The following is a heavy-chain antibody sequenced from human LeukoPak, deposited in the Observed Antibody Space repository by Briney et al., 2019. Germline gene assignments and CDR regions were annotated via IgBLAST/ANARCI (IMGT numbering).Heavy chain of an antibody. J-gene: IGHJ5*02. CDR2: IYYSGST. Sequence: SSETLSLTCTVSGGSISSGGYYWSWIRQHPGKGLEWFGYIYYSGSTYYNPSLKSRVTISVDTSKNQFSLKLSSVTAADTAVYYCARCARFYNWFDPWGQGTLVTVSS. D-gene: IGHD5-24*01. CDR3: ARCARFYNWFDP. CDR1: GGSISSGGYY. V-gene: IGHV4-31*03.